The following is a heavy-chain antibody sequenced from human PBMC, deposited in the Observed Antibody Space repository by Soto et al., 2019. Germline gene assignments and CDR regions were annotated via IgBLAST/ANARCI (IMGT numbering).Heavy chain of an antibody. D-gene: IGHD5-18*01. CDR3: ARGYDTALAPIF. CDR2: INHLTTT. CDR1: GGPFSSYH. Sequence: SETLSLTCAVYGGPFSSYHWSWIRQTPGKGLEWIGEINHLTTTNYNPSLKSRVIISLDTPKNQFSLKLSSVTAADTAVYYCARGYDTALAPIFWGQGILVTVSS. V-gene: IGHV4-34*01. J-gene: IGHJ4*02.